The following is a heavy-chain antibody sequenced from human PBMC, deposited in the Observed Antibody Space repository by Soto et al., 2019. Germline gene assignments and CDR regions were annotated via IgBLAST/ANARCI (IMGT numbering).Heavy chain of an antibody. D-gene: IGHD2-21*02. CDR2: INPSGGYT. CDR1: GYTFTSYY. Sequence: ASVKVSCKASGYTFTSYYMNWVRQAPGQGLEWLGIINPSGGYTTYAQRFLGRVTMTSDTSTSTVHMELGSLTSEDTAVYYCARGGGMVVVTSSYDHWGKGTLVTVCS. J-gene: IGHJ4*02. V-gene: IGHV1-46*03. CDR3: ARGGGMVVVTSSYDH.